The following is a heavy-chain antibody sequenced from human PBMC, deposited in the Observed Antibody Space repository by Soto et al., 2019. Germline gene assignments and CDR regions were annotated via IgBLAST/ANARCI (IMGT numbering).Heavy chain of an antibody. CDR1: GFTFESYA. V-gene: IGHV3-9*01. CDR2: LSWNSGSI. Sequence: EVQLVESGGGSVQPGRSLRLSCVASGFTFESYAMHWVRQVPGKGLAWVSGLSWNSGSIGYEDSVKGRFTISRDTAQKSLYLEMNSLRVEDTAFYYCVKDIHEQWLVSHFEYWGQGALGTVSS. D-gene: IGHD6-19*01. CDR3: VKDIHEQWLVSHFEY. J-gene: IGHJ4*02.